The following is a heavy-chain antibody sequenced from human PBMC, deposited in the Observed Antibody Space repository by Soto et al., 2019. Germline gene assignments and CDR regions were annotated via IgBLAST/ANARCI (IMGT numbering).Heavy chain of an antibody. V-gene: IGHV4-30-4*08. Sequence: QVQLQESGPGLVKPSQTLSLTCTVSGGSISSGDYHWSWIRQPPGKGLEWIGFVYYTGNTYYNPSLKSRAXXSXDXXKNQFSLKLSYVTAADPAGYYCARSDFWSGYYTDYWGQGTLVTVSS. CDR1: GGSISSGDYH. CDR3: ARSDFWSGYYTDY. D-gene: IGHD3-3*01. CDR2: VYYTGNT. J-gene: IGHJ4*02.